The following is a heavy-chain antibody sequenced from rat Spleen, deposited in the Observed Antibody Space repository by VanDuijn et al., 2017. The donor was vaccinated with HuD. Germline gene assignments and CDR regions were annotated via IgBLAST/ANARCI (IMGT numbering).Heavy chain of an antibody. D-gene: IGHD2-5*01. CDR1: GFTFSDFY. J-gene: IGHJ2*01. CDR3: TRGRYFRY. V-gene: IGHV5-27*01. Sequence: EVQLVESGGGLVQPGGSLKLSCAASGFTFSDFYMAWVRQAPKKGLEWVAYISTGGDNTYYRDSVKGRFTISRDTAQNTLYLQMNSLRSEDTATYYCTRGRYFRYWGQGVMVTVSS. CDR2: ISTGGDNT.